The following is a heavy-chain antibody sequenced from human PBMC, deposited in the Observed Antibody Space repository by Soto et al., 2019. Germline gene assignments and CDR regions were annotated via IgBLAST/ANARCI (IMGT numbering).Heavy chain of an antibody. J-gene: IGHJ4*02. CDR3: AKGKSGGYSYGKIDY. CDR1: GFTFSSYA. V-gene: IGHV3-23*01. CDR2: ISGSGGST. Sequence: GGSLRLSCAASGFTFSSYAMSWVRQAPGKGLEWVSAISGSGGSTYYADSVKGRFTISRDNSKNTLYLQMNSLRAEDTAVYYCAKGKSGGYSYGKIDYWGQGTLVTVSS. D-gene: IGHD5-18*01.